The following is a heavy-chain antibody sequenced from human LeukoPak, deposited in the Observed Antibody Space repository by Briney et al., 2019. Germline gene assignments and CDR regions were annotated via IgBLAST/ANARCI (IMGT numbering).Heavy chain of an antibody. J-gene: IGHJ5*02. V-gene: IGHV3-23*01. Sequence: GGSLRLSCAASGFTFNTYAMSWVRQAPGKGLEWVSGISGSGGSTFYADSVKGRFTISRDNSKNTLYLQMNSLRAEDTAVYFCASRDYPWGQGTLVTVSS. CDR1: GFTFNTYA. CDR3: ASRDYP. CDR2: ISGSGGST.